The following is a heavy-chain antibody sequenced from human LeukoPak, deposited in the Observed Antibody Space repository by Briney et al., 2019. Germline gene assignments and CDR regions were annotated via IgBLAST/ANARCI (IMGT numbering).Heavy chain of an antibody. D-gene: IGHD2-2*01. V-gene: IGHV4-4*07. J-gene: IGHJ4*02. CDR1: GGSIFNYY. Sequence: SETLSLTCTVSGGSIFNYYWTWIRQPPGKGLEWIGRIYTSGSTNYNPSLKSRVTMSVDTSKNQFSLKLSSVTAADTAVYYCARGLSVSSVDYWGQGTLVTVSS. CDR3: ARGLSVSSVDY. CDR2: IYTSGST.